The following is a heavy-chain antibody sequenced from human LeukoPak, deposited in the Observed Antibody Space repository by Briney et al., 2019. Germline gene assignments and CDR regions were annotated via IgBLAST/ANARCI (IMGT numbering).Heavy chain of an antibody. CDR2: IWYDGSKR. Sequence: PGRSLRLSCAASGFTFSSYGMHWLRQGPGKGLEWVAVIWYDGSKRFYADSVQGRFTISRDDSKNTLYLQMNSLRAEDTAVYYCARDPPLTYSSSWLNGPEYFQHWGQGTLVTVSS. V-gene: IGHV3-33*01. CDR1: GFTFSSYG. J-gene: IGHJ1*01. CDR3: ARDPPLTYSSSWLNGPEYFQH. D-gene: IGHD6-13*01.